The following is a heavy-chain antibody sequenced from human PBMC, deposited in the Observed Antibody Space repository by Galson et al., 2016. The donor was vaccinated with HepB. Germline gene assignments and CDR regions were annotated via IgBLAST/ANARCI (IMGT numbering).Heavy chain of an antibody. CDR3: ARDETGDYYYGMDV. V-gene: IGHV3-11*01. J-gene: IGHJ6*02. CDR2: ISGGGESI. CDR1: GFTFNDYF. Sequence: SLRLSCAASGFTFNDYFINWIRQAPGKGLEWVSNISGGGESISYADSVKGRFTISRDNAKKSVFLQMNSLRAEDTAVYFCARDETGDYYYGMDVWGQGTTVTVSS.